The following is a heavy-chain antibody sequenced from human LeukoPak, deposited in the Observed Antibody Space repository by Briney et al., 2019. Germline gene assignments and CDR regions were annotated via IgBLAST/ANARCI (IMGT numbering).Heavy chain of an antibody. D-gene: IGHD6-19*01. J-gene: IGHJ4*02. CDR1: GFTVSSNY. CDR2: IYSVGST. V-gene: IGHV3-66*01. CDR3: ARDFMWLVDY. Sequence: PGGSLRLSCAASGFTVSSNYMSWVRQAPGKGLEWVSVIYSVGSTYYADSVKGRFTISRDNSKNTLYLQMNSLRAEDTAVYYCARDFMWLVDYWGQGTLVTVSS.